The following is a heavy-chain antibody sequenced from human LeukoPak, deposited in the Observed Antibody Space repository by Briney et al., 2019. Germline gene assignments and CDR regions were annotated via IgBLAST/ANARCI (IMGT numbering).Heavy chain of an antibody. CDR3: PRGSSSFLFGY. J-gene: IGHJ4*02. V-gene: IGHV4-59*03. D-gene: IGHD6-13*01. CDR1: GGSISSYY. CDR2: IYYSGSI. Sequence: SETLSLTCTVSGGSISSYYWSWIRQPPGKGLEWIGYIYYSGSINYNPSLKSRVTISLDTSKTQFSLKLSSVTAADTAGYYCPRGSSSFLFGYWGQGTLVTVSS.